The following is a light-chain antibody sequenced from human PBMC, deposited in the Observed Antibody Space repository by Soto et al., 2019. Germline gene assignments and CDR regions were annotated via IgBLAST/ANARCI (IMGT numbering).Light chain of an antibody. CDR3: CSYAGSNTYV. CDR2: EVS. CDR1: SSDVGSYNF. V-gene: IGLV2-23*02. J-gene: IGLJ1*01. Sequence: QSALTQPASVSGSPGQSITISCTGTSSDVGSYNFVSWFRQHPGKAPKLMIYEVSKRPSGVSNRFSGSKSGNTASLTISGLQAEDEADYDCCSYAGSNTYVCGTGTKLTVL.